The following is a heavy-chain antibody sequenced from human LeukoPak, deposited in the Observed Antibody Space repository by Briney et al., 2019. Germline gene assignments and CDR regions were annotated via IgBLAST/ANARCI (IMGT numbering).Heavy chain of an antibody. CDR2: INHSGST. CDR1: GGSFSGYY. CDR3: ASEARVHYDSSGYDYG. D-gene: IGHD3-22*01. Sequence: SETLSLTCAVYGGSFSGYYWSWIRQPPGKGLEWIGEINHSGSTNYNPSLKSRVTISVDTSKNQFSLKLSSVTAADTAVYYCASEARVHYDSSGYDYGWGQGTLVTVSS. J-gene: IGHJ4*02. V-gene: IGHV4-34*01.